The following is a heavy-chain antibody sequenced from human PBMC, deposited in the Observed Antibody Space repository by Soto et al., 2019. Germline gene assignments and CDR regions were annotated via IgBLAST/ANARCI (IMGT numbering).Heavy chain of an antibody. J-gene: IGHJ4*02. CDR3: AKVSRKGSAIDFDY. V-gene: IGHV1-8*01. CDR2: VNPNNGDT. Sequence: QVQLVQSGAELKKPGASVKVSCKASGYTFSNYDMNWVRQATGQGPEWIGWVNPNNGDTGYAQKLQGRVTLTTDISTTPAYMELTSLRSEDTAIYYCAKVSRKGSAIDFDYWGQGTLMTVSS. D-gene: IGHD3-10*01. CDR1: GYTFSNYD.